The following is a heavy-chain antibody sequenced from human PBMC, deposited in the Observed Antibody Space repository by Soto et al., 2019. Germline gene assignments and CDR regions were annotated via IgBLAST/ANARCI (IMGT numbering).Heavy chain of an antibody. CDR1: GFTFSNYA. CDR3: AKDRLAGGFDY. V-gene: IGHV3-23*04. Sequence: DVQLVDSGGGLVQPRGSLRISCAASGFTFSNYAMSWVRQASGKGLEWVSLVSATAGTTYYTDSVKGRFTISRDNSRNTVYLQMNSLRADDTAVYYCAKDRLAGGFDYWGQGTLVTVSS. CDR2: VSATAGTT. J-gene: IGHJ4*02. D-gene: IGHD3-16*01.